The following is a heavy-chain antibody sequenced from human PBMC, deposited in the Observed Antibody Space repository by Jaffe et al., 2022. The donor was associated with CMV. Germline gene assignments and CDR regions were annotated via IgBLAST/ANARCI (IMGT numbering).Heavy chain of an antibody. J-gene: IGHJ4*02. CDR2: IKQDGSEK. CDR3: ARDSLAAAGRGRFDY. D-gene: IGHD6-13*01. V-gene: IGHV3-7*01. Sequence: EVQLVESGGGLVQPGGSLRLSCAASGFTFSSYWMSWVRQAPGKGLEWVANIKQDGSEKYYVDSVKGRFTISRDNAKNSLYLQMNSLRAEDTAVYYCARDSLAAAGRGRFDYWGQGTLVTVSS. CDR1: GFTFSSYW.